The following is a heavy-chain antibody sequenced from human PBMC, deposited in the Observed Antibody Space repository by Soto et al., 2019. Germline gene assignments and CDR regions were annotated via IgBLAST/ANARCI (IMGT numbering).Heavy chain of an antibody. Sequence: PVGSQRLSCQASGFTFSSYGMHRVRQAPCKGLVWVAVIRYDGSNKYYADFVKHRFTITRDNSKITLYLQMNSLSAEDTAVDYCAGQWLLLSLDAFHIWGRGAMVTVSS. V-gene: IGHV3-33*01. J-gene: IGHJ3*02. CDR1: GFTFSSYG. D-gene: IGHD2-15*01. CDR3: AGQWLLLSLDAFHI. CDR2: IRYDGSNK.